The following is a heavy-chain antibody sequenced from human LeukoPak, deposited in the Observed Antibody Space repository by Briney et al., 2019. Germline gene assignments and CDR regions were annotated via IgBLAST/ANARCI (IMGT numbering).Heavy chain of an antibody. D-gene: IGHD1-26*01. CDR2: IYSGGST. CDR3: ARGSGSYYWFDY. V-gene: IGHV3-66*01. CDR1: GFTFNTYA. Sequence: GGSLRLSCAASGFTFNTYAMSWVRQAPGKGLEWVSVIYSGGSTYYADSVKGRFTISRDISKNTLYLQMNSLRAEDTAVYYCARGSGSYYWFDYWGQGTLVTVSS. J-gene: IGHJ4*02.